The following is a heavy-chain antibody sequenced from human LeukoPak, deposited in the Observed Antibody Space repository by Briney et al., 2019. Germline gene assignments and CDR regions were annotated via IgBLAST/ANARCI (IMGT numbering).Heavy chain of an antibody. V-gene: IGHV1-46*01. CDR1: GYTFTSYY. CDR2: INPSGGST. Sequence: ASVKVSCKASGYTFTSYYMHWVRQAPGQGLEWMGIINPSGGSTSYAQKFQGRVTMTRDTSTGTVYMELSSLRSEDTAVYYCARVGGSYAAFDIWGQGTMVTVSS. CDR3: ARVGGSYAAFDI. J-gene: IGHJ3*02. D-gene: IGHD1-26*01.